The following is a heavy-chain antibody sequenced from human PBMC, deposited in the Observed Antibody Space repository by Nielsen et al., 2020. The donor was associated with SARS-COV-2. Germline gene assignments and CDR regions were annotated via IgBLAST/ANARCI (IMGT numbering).Heavy chain of an antibody. CDR2: IYYSGST. D-gene: IGHD2-8*02. Sequence: SETLSLTCTVSGGSISSSSYYWGWIRQPPGKGLEWIGSIYYSGSTYYNPSLKSRVTISVDTSKNQFSLKLSSVTAADTAVYYCARDSHRSRVVRVQQRPDAFDIWGQGTMVTVSS. V-gene: IGHV4-39*07. CDR1: GGSISSSSYY. J-gene: IGHJ3*02. CDR3: ARDSHRSRVVRVQQRPDAFDI.